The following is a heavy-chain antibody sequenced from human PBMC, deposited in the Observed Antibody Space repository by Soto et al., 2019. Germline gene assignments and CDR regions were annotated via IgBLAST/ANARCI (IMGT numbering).Heavy chain of an antibody. J-gene: IGHJ4*02. Sequence: SVKVSCKASGGTFSSYAISWVRQAPGQGLEWMGGIIPIFDTANYAQKFQGRVTITADESTSTAYMELSSLRSEDTAVYYCAGAYCGGDCYTYYFDYWGQGTLVTVSS. CDR3: AGAYCGGDCYTYYFDY. CDR1: GGTFSSYA. V-gene: IGHV1-69*13. CDR2: IIPIFDTA. D-gene: IGHD2-21*02.